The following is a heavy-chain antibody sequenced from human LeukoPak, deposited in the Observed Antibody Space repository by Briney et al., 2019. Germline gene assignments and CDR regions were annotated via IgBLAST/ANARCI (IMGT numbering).Heavy chain of an antibody. CDR1: GYTFTSYY. J-gene: IGHJ4*02. D-gene: IGHD6-13*01. Sequence: ASVKVSCKASGYTFTSYYMHWVRQAPGQGLEWMGIINPSGGSTSYAQKFQGRVTMTRDTSISTAYMELSRLRSDDTAVYYCARDFLAAAVDYWGQGTLVTVSS. V-gene: IGHV1-46*01. CDR2: INPSGGST. CDR3: ARDFLAAAVDY.